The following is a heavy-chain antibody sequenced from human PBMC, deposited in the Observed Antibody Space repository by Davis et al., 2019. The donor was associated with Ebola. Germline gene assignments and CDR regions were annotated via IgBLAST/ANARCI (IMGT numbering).Heavy chain of an antibody. J-gene: IGHJ3*02. CDR3: ARDSSGDAFDM. Sequence: YWSWIRQLPGKGLEWIGYIFHNGNTNYNPSLESRVTISIDTSKNRFSLKLSSVTAADTALYYCARDSSGDAFDMWGQGTMVTVSS. CDR2: IFHNGNT. V-gene: IGHV4-31*02. CDR1: Y.